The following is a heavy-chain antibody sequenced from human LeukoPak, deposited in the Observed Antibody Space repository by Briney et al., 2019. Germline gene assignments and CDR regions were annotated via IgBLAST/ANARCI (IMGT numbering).Heavy chain of an antibody. CDR3: ARGGALYYDSTFDY. J-gene: IGHJ4*02. CDR2: INHSGSP. D-gene: IGHD3-22*01. V-gene: IGHV4-34*01. Sequence: KPSQTLSLTCAVYGGSFSGYYWSCIRQPPGKGLESNGEINHSGSPNYNPSLKSRVTISVDTSKNQFSLKLSSVTAADTAVYYCARGGALYYDSTFDYWGQGTLVTVSS. CDR1: GGSFSGYY.